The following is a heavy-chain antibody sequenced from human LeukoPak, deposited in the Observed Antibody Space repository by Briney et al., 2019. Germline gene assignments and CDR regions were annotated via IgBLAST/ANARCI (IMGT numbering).Heavy chain of an antibody. CDR1: GFTFSSYS. J-gene: IGHJ4*02. D-gene: IGHD6-19*01. Sequence: GGSLRLSCAASGFTFSSYSMNWVRQAPGKGLEWVSAISGSGGSTYYADSVKGRFTISRDNSKNTLYLQMNSLRAEDTAVYYCAKPGSSGWFFDYWGQGTLVTVSS. CDR2: ISGSGGST. V-gene: IGHV3-23*01. CDR3: AKPGSSGWFFDY.